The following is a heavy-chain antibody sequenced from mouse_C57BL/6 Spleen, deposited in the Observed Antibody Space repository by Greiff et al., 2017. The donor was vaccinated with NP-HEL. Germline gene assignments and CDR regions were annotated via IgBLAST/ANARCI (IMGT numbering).Heavy chain of an antibody. D-gene: IGHD1-1*01. CDR2: IYPGSGNT. CDR1: RYTFTDYY. Sequence: QVQLKQSGAELVRPGASVKLSCKASRYTFTDYYINWVKRRPGQGLEWIARIYPGSGNTYYNEKFKGKATLTAEKSSSTAYMQLSSLTSEDSAVYFRAGGRTSYDDYWGEGTTLTVSP. CDR3: AGGRTSYDDY. V-gene: IGHV1-76*01. J-gene: IGHJ2*01.